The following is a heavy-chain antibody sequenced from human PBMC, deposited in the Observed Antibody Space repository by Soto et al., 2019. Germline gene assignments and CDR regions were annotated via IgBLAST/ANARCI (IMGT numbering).Heavy chain of an antibody. CDR1: GFTFGSFS. CDR3: AREFGYDRAG. V-gene: IGHV3-21*01. J-gene: IGHJ4*02. CDR2: ISSSSSYI. D-gene: IGHD3-22*01. Sequence: EVQLVESGGGLVKPGGSLRLSCAPSGFTFGSFSWNWVRQAQGKGLEWVSSISSSSSYIYYEDSVKGRFTISRDNAKNSLYLQMNSLRAEDTAVYYCAREFGYDRAGWGQGTLVTVSS.